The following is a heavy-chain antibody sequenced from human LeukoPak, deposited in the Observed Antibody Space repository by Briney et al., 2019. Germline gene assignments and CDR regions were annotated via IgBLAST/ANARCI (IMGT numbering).Heavy chain of an antibody. CDR3: AKDIGAVAGRELDY. Sequence: GGSLRLSCAASGFTFDDYAMHWVRQAPGKGLEWVSGFSWNSGSIGYADSVKGRFTISRDNAKNSLYLQMNSLRAEDTALYYCAKDIGAVAGRELDYWGQGTLVTVSS. D-gene: IGHD6-19*01. CDR1: GFTFDDYA. CDR2: FSWNSGSI. V-gene: IGHV3-9*01. J-gene: IGHJ4*02.